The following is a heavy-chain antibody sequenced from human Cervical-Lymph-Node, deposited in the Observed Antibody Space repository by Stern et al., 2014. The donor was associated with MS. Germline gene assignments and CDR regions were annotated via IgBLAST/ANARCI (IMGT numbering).Heavy chain of an antibody. CDR3: ARDPGHTGGWYIRHLPY. V-gene: IGHV3-33*01. J-gene: IGHJ1*01. CDR2: TWYDESKE. CDR1: GFTLYNYG. Sequence: MQLVESGGGVVQPGGSLRLSCAASGFTLYNYGIHWVRQAQGKGLERVAVTWYDESKEYNADSVKGRFTISRDKPKNTVHLQMNSLRAEDTAVYYCARDPGHTGGWYIRHLPYWGQGTLVIVSS. D-gene: IGHD6-19*01.